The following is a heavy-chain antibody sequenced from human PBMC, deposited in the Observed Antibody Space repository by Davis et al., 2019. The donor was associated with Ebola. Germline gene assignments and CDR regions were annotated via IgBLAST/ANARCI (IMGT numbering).Heavy chain of an antibody. CDR2: ISYDGTDK. Sequence: GGSLRLSCAASGFTFSSYAMHWVRQAPGKGLEWVAIISYDGTDKYYADSVKGRFTVSRDNSKNTLYLQMNSLRAEDTAVYYCARARDFDYYHYGMDVWGKGTTVTVSS. V-gene: IGHV3-30*04. D-gene: IGHD3-3*01. J-gene: IGHJ6*04. CDR1: GFTFSSYA. CDR3: ARARDFDYYHYGMDV.